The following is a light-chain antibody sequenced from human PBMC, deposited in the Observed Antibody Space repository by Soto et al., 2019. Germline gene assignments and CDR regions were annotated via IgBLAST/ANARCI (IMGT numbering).Light chain of an antibody. CDR2: GAS. Sequence: ELVLTQSPGTLSLSPGDRATLSCRASQSVSSNFLAWYQQKPGQAPRLLIYGASIRATGIPDRFTGSVSGTDFTLTIRRLEHEDFAMYFCHQYGSSPRTFGQGTKVEIK. J-gene: IGKJ1*01. CDR1: QSVSSNF. CDR3: HQYGSSPRT. V-gene: IGKV3-20*01.